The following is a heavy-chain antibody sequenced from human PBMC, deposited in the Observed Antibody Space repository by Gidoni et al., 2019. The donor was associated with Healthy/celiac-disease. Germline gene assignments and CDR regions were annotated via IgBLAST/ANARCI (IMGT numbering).Heavy chain of an antibody. CDR2: INSDGSST. J-gene: IGHJ3*02. CDR3: ARVRRDSSGWYECDAFDI. Sequence: EVQLVGSGGGLVQPGGSLRLSCAASGFTFSSYWMHWVRHAPGKGLVWVSRINSDGSSTSYADAVKGRFTISRDNAKNTLYLQMNSLRAEDTAVYYCARVRRDSSGWYECDAFDIWGQGTMVTVSS. D-gene: IGHD6-19*01. V-gene: IGHV3-74*01. CDR1: GFTFSSYW.